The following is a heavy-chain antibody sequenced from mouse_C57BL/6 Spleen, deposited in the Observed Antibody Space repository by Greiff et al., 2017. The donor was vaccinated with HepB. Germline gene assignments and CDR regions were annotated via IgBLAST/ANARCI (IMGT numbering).Heavy chain of an antibody. CDR1: GYTFTDYE. Sequence: QVQLQQSGAELVRPGASVTLSCKASGYTFTDYEMHWVKQTPVHGLEWIGAIDPETGGTAYNQKFKGKAILTADKSSSTAYMKLRSLTSEDSAVYYCTRSLGPYYYDYWGQGTTLTVAT. J-gene: IGHJ2*01. CDR3: TRSLGPYYYDY. V-gene: IGHV1-15*01. CDR2: IDPETGGT. D-gene: IGHD4-1*01.